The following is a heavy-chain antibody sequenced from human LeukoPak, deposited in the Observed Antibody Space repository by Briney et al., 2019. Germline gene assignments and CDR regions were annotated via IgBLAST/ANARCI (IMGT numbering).Heavy chain of an antibody. J-gene: IGHJ6*02. CDR1: GYTFTSYG. CDR3: ARDLSITMVRGALLYGMDV. D-gene: IGHD3-10*01. CDR2: ISAYNGNP. V-gene: IGHV1-18*01. Sequence: ASVKVSCKASGYTFTSYGISWVRQAPGHGLKWMEWISAYNGNPNYAQKVQGRVTMSTDTSKSTAYMELRSLRSDDTAVYYCARDLSITMVRGALLYGMDVWGQGTTVTVSS.